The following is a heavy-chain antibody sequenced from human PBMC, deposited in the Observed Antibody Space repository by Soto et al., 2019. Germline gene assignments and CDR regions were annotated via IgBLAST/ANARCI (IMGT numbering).Heavy chain of an antibody. CDR3: ANVIVCIAVAGPWGYGMDF. CDR2: IKSKSDGGTI. D-gene: IGHD6-19*01. Sequence: PGGSLRLSCAASGFTFTNAWMTWVRQGPGKGLEWVGRIKSKSDGGTIDYAAPVKGRFTISRDDSKNTLYLQMNSLKTEDTAVYYCANVIVCIAVAGPWGYGMDFWGRETTATV. CDR1: GFTFTNAW. J-gene: IGHJ6*02. V-gene: IGHV3-15*01.